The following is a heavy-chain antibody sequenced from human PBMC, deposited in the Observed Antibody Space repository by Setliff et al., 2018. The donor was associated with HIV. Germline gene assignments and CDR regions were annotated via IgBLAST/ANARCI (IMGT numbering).Heavy chain of an antibody. D-gene: IGHD2-21*02. V-gene: IGHV4-34*01. J-gene: IGHJ4*02. CDR2: MNQSGTT. CDR3: VRWYYCVSGACYRADS. Sequence: SETLSLTCSVYGTSFSDHYWSWVRQTPGKGLEWIGEMNQSGTTNYNPSLKSRVTMSIDTSERQFSLKLTSVTAADTAVYYCVRWYYCVSGACYRADSWGQGTMVTVSS. CDR1: GTSFSDHY.